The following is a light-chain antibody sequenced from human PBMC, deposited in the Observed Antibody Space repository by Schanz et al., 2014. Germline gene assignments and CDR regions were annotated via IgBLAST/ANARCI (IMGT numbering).Light chain of an antibody. Sequence: EIVMTQSPATLSVSPGERATLSCRASQSVGSNLAWYQQKPGQAPRLLIYGASTRATGMPARFSGSGSGTDFTLTISRLEPEDFAVYYCQHRGNWPPLTFGGGTTVEIK. CDR3: QHRGNWPPLT. CDR2: GAS. CDR1: QSVGSN. J-gene: IGKJ4*01. V-gene: IGKV3-15*01.